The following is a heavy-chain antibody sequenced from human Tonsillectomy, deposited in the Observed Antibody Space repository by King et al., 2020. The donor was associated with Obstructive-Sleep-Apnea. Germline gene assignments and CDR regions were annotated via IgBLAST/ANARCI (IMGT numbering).Heavy chain of an antibody. CDR2: ISAYNGNT. CDR3: ARDQSAYCGGDCYWFDP. CDR1: GYTFTSYG. D-gene: IGHD2-21*02. V-gene: IGHV1-18*01. J-gene: IGHJ5*02. Sequence: HVQLVESGAEVKKPGASVKVSCKASGYTFTSYGISWVRQAPGQGLEWMGWISAYNGNTNYAQKLQGRVTMTTDTFTSTAYMELRSLRSDDTAVYYCARDQSAYCGGDCYWFDPWGQGTLVTVSS.